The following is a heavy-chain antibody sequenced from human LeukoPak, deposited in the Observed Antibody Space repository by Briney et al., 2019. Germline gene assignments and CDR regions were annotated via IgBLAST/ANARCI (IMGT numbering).Heavy chain of an antibody. CDR2: IYSGGST. Sequence: PGGSLRLSCAASGFTVSSNYMSWVRQAPGKGLEWVSVIYSGGSTYYADSVKGRFTISRDNSKNTLYLQMNSLRAEDTAVYYCARATTYDILTGYFDYWGQGTLVTVSS. J-gene: IGHJ4*02. V-gene: IGHV3-66*01. CDR3: ARATTYDILTGYFDY. D-gene: IGHD3-9*01. CDR1: GFTVSSNY.